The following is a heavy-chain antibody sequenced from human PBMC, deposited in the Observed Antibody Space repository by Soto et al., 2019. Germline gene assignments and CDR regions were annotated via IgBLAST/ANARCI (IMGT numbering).Heavy chain of an antibody. D-gene: IGHD4-17*01. CDR2: IYYSGST. J-gene: IGHJ4*02. CDR3: AREGGDGDYAFDY. Sequence: QVQLQESGPGLVKPSETLSLTCTVSGGSISSYYWSWIRQPPGKGLEWIGYIYYSGSTNYNPSLMSRVTISVDTSKNQFSLKLSSVTAADTAVYYCAREGGDGDYAFDYWGQGTLVTVSS. CDR1: GGSISSYY. V-gene: IGHV4-59*01.